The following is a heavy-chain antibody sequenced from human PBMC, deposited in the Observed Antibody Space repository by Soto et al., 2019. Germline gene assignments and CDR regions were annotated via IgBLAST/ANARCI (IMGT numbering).Heavy chain of an antibody. D-gene: IGHD3-9*01. Sequence: SETLSLTCTVSGGSINNYYWSWIRQPPGKGLEWIGYIYYSGSTNYNPSLKSRVTISVDTSKNQFSLKLSSVTAADTAVYYCAGGGVRFYDILTGYNYLFDFWGQGSLVTGSS. V-gene: IGHV4-59*01. CDR1: GGSINNYY. CDR3: AGGGVRFYDILTGYNYLFDF. CDR2: IYYSGST. J-gene: IGHJ4*02.